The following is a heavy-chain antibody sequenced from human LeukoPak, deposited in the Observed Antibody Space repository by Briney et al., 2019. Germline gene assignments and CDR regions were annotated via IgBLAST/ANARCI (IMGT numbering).Heavy chain of an antibody. V-gene: IGHV1-69*13. CDR3: ARVGDDIVAGGSWFDP. CDR1: GGTFSSYA. Sequence: ASVKVSCKASGGTFSSYAISWVRQAPGQGLEWMGGIIPIFGSANYAQNFQGRVTITADESTTTAYMELSSLRSEDTAVYYCARVGDDIVAGGSWFDPWGQGTLVTVSS. D-gene: IGHD5-12*01. CDR2: IIPIFGSA. J-gene: IGHJ5*02.